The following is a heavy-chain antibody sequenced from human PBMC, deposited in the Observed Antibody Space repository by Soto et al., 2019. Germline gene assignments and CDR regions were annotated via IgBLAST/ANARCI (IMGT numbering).Heavy chain of an antibody. CDR1: GFTFSSYA. CDR3: AKDPTRGVGELFGPSH. V-gene: IGHV3-23*01. J-gene: IGHJ4*02. CDR2: ISGSGGST. D-gene: IGHD3-10*01. Sequence: GGSLRLSCAASGFTFSSYAMSWVRQAPGKGLEWVSAISGSGGSTYYADSVKGRFTISRDNSKNTLYLQMNSLRAEDTAVYYCAKDPTRGVGELFGPSHWGQGTLVTVSS.